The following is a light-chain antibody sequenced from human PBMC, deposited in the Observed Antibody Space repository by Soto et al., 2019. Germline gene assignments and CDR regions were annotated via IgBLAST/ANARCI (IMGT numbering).Light chain of an antibody. CDR3: QQYDILPRT. CDR2: DAS. V-gene: IGKV1-33*01. J-gene: IGKJ1*01. Sequence: DIQMTQSPSSLSASVGDRVTITCQASHDISTYLNWYQHKPGKPPKLLIYDASNLETGVPSRFGVGGSGTDFTFTISDLQPEDVATYYCQQYDILPRTFGQGTKVEIK. CDR1: HDISTY.